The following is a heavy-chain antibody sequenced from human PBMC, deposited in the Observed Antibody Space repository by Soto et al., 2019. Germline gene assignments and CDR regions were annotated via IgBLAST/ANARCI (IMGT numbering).Heavy chain of an antibody. CDR2: IIPILGIA. CDR1: GGTFSSYT. CDR3: ARANYGDYEESAYFDY. J-gene: IGHJ4*02. V-gene: IGHV1-69*02. D-gene: IGHD4-17*01. Sequence: QVQLVQSGAEVKKPGSSVKVSCKASGGTFSSYTISWVRQAPGQGLEWMGRIIPILGIANYEQKFQGRVTITADKSTSTAYMELSSLRSEDTAVYYCARANYGDYEESAYFDYWGQGTLVTVSS.